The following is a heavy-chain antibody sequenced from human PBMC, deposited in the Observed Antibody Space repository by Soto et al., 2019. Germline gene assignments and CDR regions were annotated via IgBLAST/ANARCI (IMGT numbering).Heavy chain of an antibody. CDR2: IYYSGST. Sequence: SETLSPTCTVSGGSVSSGSYYWSWIRQPPGKGLEWIGYIYYSGSTNYNPSLKSRVTISVDTSKNQFSLKLSSVTAADTAVYYCARGYYDSSGYYGNPWWYFDLWGRGTLVTVSS. V-gene: IGHV4-61*01. D-gene: IGHD3-22*01. J-gene: IGHJ2*01. CDR1: GGSVSSGSYY. CDR3: ARGYYDSSGYYGNPWWYFDL.